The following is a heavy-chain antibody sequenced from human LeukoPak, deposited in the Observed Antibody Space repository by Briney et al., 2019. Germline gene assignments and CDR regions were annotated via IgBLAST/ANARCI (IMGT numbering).Heavy chain of an antibody. CDR2: LRYDGSNK. V-gene: IGHV3-30*02. D-gene: IGHD3-10*01. J-gene: IGHJ4*02. Sequence: GGSLRLSCAASGFTFSSYGMHWVRQAPGKGLDWVAFLRYDGSNKYYADSVKGRFTISRDNSKNTLYLQMNSLRAEDTAVYYCAKDLSKGLLYRRGMYYFDYWGQGTLVTVSS. CDR1: GFTFSSYG. CDR3: AKDLSKGLLYRRGMYYFDY.